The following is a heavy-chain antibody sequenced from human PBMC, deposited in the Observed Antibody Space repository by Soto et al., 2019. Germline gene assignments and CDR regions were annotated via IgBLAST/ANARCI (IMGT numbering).Heavy chain of an antibody. V-gene: IGHV1-2*02. CDR2: INPNSGGT. Sequence: ASVKVSCKASGYTFTGYYMHWVRQAPGQGLAWMGWINPNSGGTNYAQKFQGRVTMTRDTSISTAYMELSRLRTDDTAVYYCAKDIVLMVYARGPNCFDPWGQGTLVTVSS. CDR1: GYTFTGYY. J-gene: IGHJ5*02. D-gene: IGHD2-8*01. CDR3: AKDIVLMVYARGPNCFDP.